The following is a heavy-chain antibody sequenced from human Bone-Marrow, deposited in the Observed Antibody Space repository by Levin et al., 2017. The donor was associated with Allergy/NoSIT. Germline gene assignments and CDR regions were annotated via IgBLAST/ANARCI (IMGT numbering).Heavy chain of an antibody. D-gene: IGHD6-6*01. CDR3: AREVGLSSSGWFDP. CDR2: IIPIFGTA. J-gene: IGHJ5*02. Sequence: ASVKVSCKASGGTFSSYAISWVRQAPGQGLEWMGGIIPIFGTANYAQKFQGRVTITADESTSTAYMELSSLRSEDTAVYYCAREVGLSSSGWFDPWGQGTLVTVSS. CDR1: GGTFSSYA. V-gene: IGHV1-69*13.